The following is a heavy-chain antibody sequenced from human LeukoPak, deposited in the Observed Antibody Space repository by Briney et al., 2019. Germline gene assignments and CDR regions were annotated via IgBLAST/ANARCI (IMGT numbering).Heavy chain of an antibody. CDR1: GFTFSTYS. J-gene: IGHJ4*02. CDR3: AKDISEGPIAAAGD. V-gene: IGHV3-23*01. Sequence: GGSLRLSCAASGFTFSTYSMSWVRQAPGKGLEWVSAIRGGGATTFYADSTFYADSVKGRFTISRDNSKKTLHLQMNSLRVEDTAIYYCAKDISEGPIAAAGDWGQGTLVTVSS. D-gene: IGHD6-13*01. CDR2: IRGGGATTFYADST.